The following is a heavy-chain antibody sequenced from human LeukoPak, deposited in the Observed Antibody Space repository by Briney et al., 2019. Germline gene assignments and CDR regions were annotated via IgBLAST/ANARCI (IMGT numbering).Heavy chain of an antibody. CDR2: TSSNGGST. CDR3: VKGEDYGDETDY. Sequence: PGGSLRLSCSASGFTFSSYAMHWVRQAPGKGLEYVSATSSNGGSTYYADSVKGRFTISRDNSKNTLYLQMSSLRAEDTAVYYCVKGEDYGDETDYWGQGTLVTVSS. V-gene: IGHV3-64D*06. D-gene: IGHD4-17*01. J-gene: IGHJ4*02. CDR1: GFTFSSYA.